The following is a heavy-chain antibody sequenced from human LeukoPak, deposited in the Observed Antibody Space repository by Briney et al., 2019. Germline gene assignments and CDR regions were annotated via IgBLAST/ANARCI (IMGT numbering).Heavy chain of an antibody. D-gene: IGHD3-10*01. Sequence: GGSLRLSCAASGFTFSDYYMSWIRQAPGKGLEWVSYISSSSYTSYADSVKGRFTISRDNAKNSLYLQMNSLRAEDTAVYYCARDSSTFDYWGQGTLVTVSS. CDR3: ARDSSTFDY. V-gene: IGHV3-11*06. CDR2: ISSSSYT. J-gene: IGHJ4*02. CDR1: GFTFSDYY.